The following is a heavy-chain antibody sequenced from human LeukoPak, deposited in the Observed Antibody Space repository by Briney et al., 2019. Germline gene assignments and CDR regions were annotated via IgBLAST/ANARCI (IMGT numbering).Heavy chain of an antibody. Sequence: ASVKVSCKASGYTFTGYYMHWVRQAPGQGLEWMGWINPNSGGTNYAQKFQGRVTMTRDTSISTAYMELSRLRSDDTAVYYCARFFRYDILTGYELFDPWGQGTLVTVSS. CDR3: ARFFRYDILTGYELFDP. J-gene: IGHJ5*02. D-gene: IGHD3-9*01. CDR1: GYTFTGYY. CDR2: INPNSGGT. V-gene: IGHV1-2*02.